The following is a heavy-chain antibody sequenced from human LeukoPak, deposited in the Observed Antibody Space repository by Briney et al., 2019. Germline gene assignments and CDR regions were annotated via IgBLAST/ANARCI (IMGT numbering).Heavy chain of an antibody. J-gene: IGHJ4*02. CDR3: ARLVVVVPAAIGLWPSMFFDY. CDR1: GFTFDDYA. Sequence: GRSLRLSCAASGFTFDDYAMHWVRQAPGKGLEWVSGISWNSGSIGYADSVKGRFTISRDNAKNSLYLQMNSLRAEDTAVYYCARLVVVVPAAIGLWPSMFFDYWGQGTLVTVSS. V-gene: IGHV3-9*01. D-gene: IGHD2-2*02. CDR2: ISWNSGSI.